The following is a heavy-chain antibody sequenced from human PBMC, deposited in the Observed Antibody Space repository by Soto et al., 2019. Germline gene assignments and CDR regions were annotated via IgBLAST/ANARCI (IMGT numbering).Heavy chain of an antibody. V-gene: IGHV3-48*02. D-gene: IGHD5-18*01. J-gene: IGHJ4*02. Sequence: VQLVESGGGLVQPGGSLRLSCAASGFTFSSYSMNWVRQAPGKGLEWVSYISSSSSTIYYADSVKGRSTISRDNAKNSPYLQLKSLRDEDTAVYYCASAPPGGYSYYFDYWGQGTLVTVSS. CDR3: ASAPPGGYSYYFDY. CDR1: GFTFSSYS. CDR2: ISSSSSTI.